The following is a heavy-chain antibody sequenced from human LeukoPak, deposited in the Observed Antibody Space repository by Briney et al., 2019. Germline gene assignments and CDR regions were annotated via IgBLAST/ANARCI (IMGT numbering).Heavy chain of an antibody. D-gene: IGHD1-26*01. CDR3: AIQGSGSYFFDDY. V-gene: IGHV3-23*01. CDR2: ISASGVDT. J-gene: IGHJ4*02. Sequence: PGGSPRLSCAASGFSFVGSPMSWVRQAPGKGLQWVSAISASGVDTYYADSVKGRFTMSRDNSKDTLYLQMNSLRAEDTAVYYCAIQGSGSYFFDDYWGQGTLVTVSS. CDR1: GFSFVGSP.